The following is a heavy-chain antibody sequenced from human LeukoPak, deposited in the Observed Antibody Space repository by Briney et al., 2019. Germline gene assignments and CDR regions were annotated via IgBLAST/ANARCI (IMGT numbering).Heavy chain of an antibody. CDR2: ISGSGGST. J-gene: IGHJ6*02. V-gene: IGHV3-23*01. CDR3: AKDRSGGGDYYSAMDV. D-gene: IGHD6-19*01. CDR1: GLTFSSYA. Sequence: PGGSLRLSCAASGLTFSSYAMSWVRQAPGKGLEWVSSISGSGGSTYYADSVKGRFTISRDNSQNTLYLQMNSPRAEDTAVYYCAKDRSGGGDYYSAMDVWGPGTTVTVSS.